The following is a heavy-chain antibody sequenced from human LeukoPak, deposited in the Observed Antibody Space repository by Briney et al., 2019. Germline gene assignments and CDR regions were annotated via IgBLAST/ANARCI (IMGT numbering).Heavy chain of an antibody. CDR2: IYYSGST. D-gene: IGHD5-12*01. CDR1: GGSISSSSYY. Sequence: PSETLSLTCTVSGGSISSSSYYWGWIRQPPGKGLEWIGSIYYSGSTYHNPSLKSRVTISVDTSKNQFSLKLSSVTAADTAVYYCARHIVATITGVDYWGQGTLVTVSS. J-gene: IGHJ4*02. V-gene: IGHV4-39*01. CDR3: ARHIVATITGVDY.